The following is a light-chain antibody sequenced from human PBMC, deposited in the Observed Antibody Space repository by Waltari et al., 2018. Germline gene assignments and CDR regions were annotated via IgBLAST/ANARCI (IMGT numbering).Light chain of an antibody. CDR3: AAWDISLNNLL. CDR1: SSNIGDSA. J-gene: IGLJ2*01. CDR2: YDD. Sequence: QSALTQPPSVSGAPRQRVTISCSGTSSNIGDSAVNWYQQLPGKPPKLVIYYDDLVPSGVPYRVPGSKSGSSASLAISGLQSEDEAVYFCAAWDISLNNLLFGGGTKLTVL. V-gene: IGLV1-36*01.